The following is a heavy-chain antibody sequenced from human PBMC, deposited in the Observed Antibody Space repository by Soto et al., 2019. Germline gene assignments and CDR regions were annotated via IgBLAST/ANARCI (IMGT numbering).Heavy chain of an antibody. CDR1: GGSFSGYY. V-gene: IGHV4-34*01. CDR3: ARAYHDYDFYLAGMDV. CDR2: INHSGIT. Sequence: SETLSLTCAVYGGSFSGYYCSWIRQPPWKGLEWIGEINHSGITNYNPSLKSPVTISVDTSKNPFSLKLSSVTAADTAVYYCARAYHDYDFYLAGMDVVGQGTKVTV. J-gene: IGHJ6*02. D-gene: IGHD3-3*01.